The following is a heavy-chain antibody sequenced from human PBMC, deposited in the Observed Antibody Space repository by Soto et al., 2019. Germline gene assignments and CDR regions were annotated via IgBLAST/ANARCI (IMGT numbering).Heavy chain of an antibody. V-gene: IGHV1-18*01. Sequence: ASVKVSCKASGYTFTGYGISWVRQAPGQGLEWMGWISAYNGNTNYAQKLQGRVTMTTDTSTSTAYMELRSLRSDDTAVYYCERAFKNYLFDYWGQGTLVTVSS. CDR3: ERAFKNYLFDY. D-gene: IGHD1-7*01. CDR2: ISAYNGNT. CDR1: GYTFTGYG. J-gene: IGHJ4*02.